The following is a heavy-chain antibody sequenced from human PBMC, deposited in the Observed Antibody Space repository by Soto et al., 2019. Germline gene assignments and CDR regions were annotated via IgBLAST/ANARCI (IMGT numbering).Heavy chain of an antibody. J-gene: IGHJ4*02. V-gene: IGHV4-4*02. D-gene: IGHD3-22*01. Sequence: QVQLQESGPGLVKPSGTLSLTCAVSGVSISSNNWWSWVRQPPGRGLEWIGEMYHTGSTNYNPSLTSRVTISVDKSKNHFSLELNSVTAADKAVYYCARSSRYQYDSSEGNFDYWGQGTLVTVSS. CDR2: MYHTGST. CDR3: ARSSRYQYDSSEGNFDY. CDR1: GVSISSNNW.